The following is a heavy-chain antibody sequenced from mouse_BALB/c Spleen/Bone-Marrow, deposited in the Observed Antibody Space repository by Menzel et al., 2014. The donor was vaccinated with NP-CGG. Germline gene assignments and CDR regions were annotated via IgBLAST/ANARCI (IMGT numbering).Heavy chain of an antibody. CDR3: TNHYFDY. Sequence: LKEAGSELGRPGASVKLSCKASGYTFTSYWMHWGKQRAGQGLEWTGNIYPGSGSNNYDEKFKSKATLTVDTSSSTAYMQLSSLTSEDSAVYYCTNHYFDYWGQGTTLTVSS. J-gene: IGHJ2*01. CDR1: GYTFTSYW. CDR2: IYPGSGSN. V-gene: IGHV1S22*01.